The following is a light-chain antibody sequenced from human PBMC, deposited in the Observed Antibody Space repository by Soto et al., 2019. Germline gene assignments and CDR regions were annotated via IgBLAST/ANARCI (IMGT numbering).Light chain of an antibody. CDR1: SSNVGSYNL. J-gene: IGLJ2*01. CDR2: EAT. CDR3: CSYAGSDTMI. Sequence: QSALAQPASVSGSPGQSITISCTGTSSNVGSYNLVSWYQQHPGEAPKLMIYEATKRPSGVSNRFSGSKSGNTASLTISGLQDEDEAHYYCCSYAGSDTMIFGGGTKLTVL. V-gene: IGLV2-23*01.